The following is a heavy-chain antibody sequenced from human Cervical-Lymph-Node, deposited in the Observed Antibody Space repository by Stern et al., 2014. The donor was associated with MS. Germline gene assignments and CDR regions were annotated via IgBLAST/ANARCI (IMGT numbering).Heavy chain of an antibody. CDR3: VRDGGLSGWTHREYFQH. J-gene: IGHJ1*01. D-gene: IGHD6-19*01. Sequence: VQLVESGGGLVQPGGSLRLSCATSGFTFNSYWMHWVRQAPGKGLVWVSHISTDGRSTNYADSVKGRFSISRDNAKNTLYLQMNSLRAEDTAVYFCVRDGGLSGWTHREYFQHWGQGNLVSVSS. CDR2: ISTDGRST. V-gene: IGHV3-74*01. CDR1: GFTFNSYW.